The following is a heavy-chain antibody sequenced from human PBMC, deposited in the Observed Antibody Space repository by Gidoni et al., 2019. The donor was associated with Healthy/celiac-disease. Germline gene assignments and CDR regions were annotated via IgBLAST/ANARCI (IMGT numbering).Heavy chain of an antibody. V-gene: IGHV3-23*01. Sequence: EVQLLESGGGLVQPGGSLSLSCAASGFPFSSYAMSWVRQAPGKGLEWVSAISGSGGSTYYADSVKGRFTISRDNSKNTLYLQMNSLRAEDTAVYYCAKKLGNSVVVPADYWGQGTLVTVSS. CDR3: AKKLGNSVVVPADY. CDR1: GFPFSSYA. J-gene: IGHJ4*02. CDR2: ISGSGGST. D-gene: IGHD2-2*01.